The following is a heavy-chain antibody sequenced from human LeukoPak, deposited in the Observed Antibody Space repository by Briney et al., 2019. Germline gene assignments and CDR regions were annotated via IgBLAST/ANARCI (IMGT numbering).Heavy chain of an antibody. CDR1: GGTFSSYA. V-gene: IGHV1-69*01. D-gene: IGHD1-26*01. J-gene: IGHJ4*02. CDR2: IIPIFGTA. Sequence: SVKVSCKASGGTFSSYAISWVRQAPGQGLEWMGGIIPIFGTANYAQKFQGRVTITADESTSTAYMELSSLRSEDTAMYYCARASGSYSWPYSRNLDYWGQGTLVTVSS. CDR3: ARASGSYSWPYSRNLDY.